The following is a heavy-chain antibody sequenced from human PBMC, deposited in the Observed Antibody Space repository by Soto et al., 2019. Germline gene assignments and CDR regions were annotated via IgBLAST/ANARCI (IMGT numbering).Heavy chain of an antibody. CDR3: YYRSGPYYGMDV. J-gene: IGHJ6*02. V-gene: IGHV3-30-3*01. CDR1: GFTFSSYA. CDR2: ISYGGSNK. D-gene: IGHD3-10*01. Sequence: PGVSPRLSCAAPGFTFSSYAMHWGRPAPGKGVGGGAGISYGGSNKYYADSVKGRFTISRDNSKNTLYLQMKSVRAEETAVYYCYYRSGPYYGMDVWGQGTTVTVSS.